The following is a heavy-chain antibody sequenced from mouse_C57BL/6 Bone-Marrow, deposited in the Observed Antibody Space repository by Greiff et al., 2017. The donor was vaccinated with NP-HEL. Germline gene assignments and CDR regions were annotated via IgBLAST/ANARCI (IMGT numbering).Heavy chain of an antibody. V-gene: IGHV5-6*01. CDR2: ISSGGSYT. J-gene: IGHJ2*01. CDR1: GFTFSSYG. CDR3: ARQRYYGSSYDFDY. D-gene: IGHD1-1*01. Sequence: EVNLVESGGDLVKPGGSLKLSCAASGFTFSSYGMSWVRQTPDKRLEWVATISSGGSYTYYPDSVKGRFTISRDNAKNTLYLQMSSLKSEDTAMYYCARQRYYGSSYDFDYWGQGTTLTVSS.